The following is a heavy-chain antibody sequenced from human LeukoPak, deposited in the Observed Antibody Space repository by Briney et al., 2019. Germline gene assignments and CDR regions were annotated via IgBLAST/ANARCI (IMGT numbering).Heavy chain of an antibody. CDR3: GRDLGVMVRAFDI. J-gene: IGHJ3*02. Sequence: SETLSLTCAVSGGSISSLYWSWIRQTPGKGLEWIGYIYYTGSTNYNPSLKSRVTMFVDMSKNQFSLRLSTVTAADTAVYYCGRDLGVMVRAFDIWGQGTMVTVSS. CDR1: GGSISSLY. CDR2: IYYTGST. V-gene: IGHV4-59*12. D-gene: IGHD5-18*01.